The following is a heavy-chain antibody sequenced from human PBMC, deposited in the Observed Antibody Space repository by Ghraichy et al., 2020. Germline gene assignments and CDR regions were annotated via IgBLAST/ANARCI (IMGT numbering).Heavy chain of an antibody. CDR2: ISGSGGST. V-gene: IGHV3-23*01. J-gene: IGHJ4*02. CDR1: GFTFSSYA. CDR3: AKSMAGYYYDSSGYYNFDY. D-gene: IGHD3-22*01. Sequence: GESLNISCAASGFTFSSYAMSWVRQASGKGLEWVSAISGSGGSTYYADSVKGRFTISRDNSKNTLYLQMNSLRAEDTAVYYCAKSMAGYYYDSSGYYNFDYWGQGTLVTVSS.